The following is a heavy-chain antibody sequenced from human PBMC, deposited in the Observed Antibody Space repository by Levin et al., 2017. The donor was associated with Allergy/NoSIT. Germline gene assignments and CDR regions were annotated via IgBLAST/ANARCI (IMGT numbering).Heavy chain of an antibody. CDR2: ISSSSSTI. D-gene: IGHD3-10*01. CDR3: ARGDGSGGYWGETPTVLFDY. J-gene: IGHJ4*02. V-gene: IGHV3-48*02. Sequence: QSGGSLRLSCAASGFTFSSYRMNWVRQAPGKGLEWVSYISSSSSTIYYADSVKGRFTISRDNAKNSLFLQMNSLRDEDTAVYYCARGDGSGGYWGETPTVLFDYWGQGTLVTVSS. CDR1: GFTFSSYR.